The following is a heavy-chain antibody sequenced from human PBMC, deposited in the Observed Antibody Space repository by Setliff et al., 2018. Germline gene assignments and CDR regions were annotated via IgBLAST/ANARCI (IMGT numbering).Heavy chain of an antibody. CDR1: GYSFTSYW. D-gene: IGHD3-22*01. CDR2: IYPGDSDT. Sequence: GESLKISCKGSGYSFTSYWIGWVRQMPGKGLEWMGFIYPGDSDTRYSPSFQGQVTISADKSISTAYLQWSSLKASDTAIYYCAKGTSYFSDSSGYYYDGLTPSGYMDVWGKGTTVTVSS. V-gene: IGHV5-51*01. J-gene: IGHJ6*03. CDR3: AKGTSYFSDSSGYYYDGLTPSGYMDV.